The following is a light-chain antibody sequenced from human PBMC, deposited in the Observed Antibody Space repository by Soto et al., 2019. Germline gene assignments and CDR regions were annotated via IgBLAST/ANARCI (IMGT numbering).Light chain of an antibody. J-gene: IGKJ1*01. CDR3: QQYNAYPWT. CDR2: DAS. Sequence: DIQMTQSPSTLSASVGDRVTITCRASQSISSWLAWYQQKPGKAPKLLMYDASSLDSGVPSRFSGSGSGTEFTLTISSLQHDDFATYYCQQYNAYPWTFGQGTKVEIK. CDR1: QSISSW. V-gene: IGKV1-5*01.